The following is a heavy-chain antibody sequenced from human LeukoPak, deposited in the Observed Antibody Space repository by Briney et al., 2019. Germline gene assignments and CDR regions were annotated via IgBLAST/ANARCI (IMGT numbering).Heavy chain of an antibody. Sequence: GESLKISCKASGYSFINYWIVWVRQMPGKGLEWMGIIYPGDSVTRYSPSFQGQVTISADKSITTAYLQWSSLKASDTAMHYCARLPSSRTPYYFDSWGQGTLVTVSS. D-gene: IGHD1-1*01. J-gene: IGHJ4*02. CDR1: GYSFINYW. CDR3: ARLPSSRTPYYFDS. V-gene: IGHV5-51*01. CDR2: IYPGDSVT.